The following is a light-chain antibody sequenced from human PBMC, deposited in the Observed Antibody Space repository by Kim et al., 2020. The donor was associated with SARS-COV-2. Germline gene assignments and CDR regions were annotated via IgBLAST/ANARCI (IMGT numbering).Light chain of an antibody. J-gene: IGKJ2*01. CDR1: QSVNQF. V-gene: IGKV1-39*01. Sequence: SAAVGDRVSITCRASQSVNQFLNWYQQGAGKAPKVLIYAAATLQSGVPTRFSGSGSETEFTLTISSLQAEDFATYYCQQSYSTPYTFGQGTKLEI. CDR3: QQSYSTPYT. CDR2: AAA.